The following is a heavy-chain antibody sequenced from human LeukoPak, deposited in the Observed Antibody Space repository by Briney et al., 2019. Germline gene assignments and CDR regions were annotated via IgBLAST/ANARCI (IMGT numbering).Heavy chain of an antibody. V-gene: IGHV3-7*01. CDR2: IKQDGSEK. CDR1: GFTFSSYW. Sequence: GGSLRLSCAASGFTFSSYWMSWVRQAPGKGLEWVANIKQDGSEKYYVDSVKGRFTISRDNAKNSLYLQMNSLRAEDTAVYYCARELYSSSWYGYFDYWGQGTLVTVSS. D-gene: IGHD6-13*01. J-gene: IGHJ4*02. CDR3: ARELYSSSWYGYFDY.